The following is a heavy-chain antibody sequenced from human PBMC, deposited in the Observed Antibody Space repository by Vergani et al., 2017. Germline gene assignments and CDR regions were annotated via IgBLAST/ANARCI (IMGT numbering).Heavy chain of an antibody. Sequence: EVQLVESGGGLVKPGGSLRLSCAASGFTFSNAWMSWFRQSPGKVLECVGRIKSKTDGGTTDYAAPVKGRFTISRDDSKNTLYLQMNSLKTEDTAVYYWTTVTHLQSGVVSRGVKYGMDVWGQGTTVTVSS. CDR1: GFTFSNAW. J-gene: IGHJ6*02. CDR2: IKSKTDGGTT. CDR3: TTVTHLQSGVVSRGVKYGMDV. D-gene: IGHD2-8*02. V-gene: IGHV3-15*01.